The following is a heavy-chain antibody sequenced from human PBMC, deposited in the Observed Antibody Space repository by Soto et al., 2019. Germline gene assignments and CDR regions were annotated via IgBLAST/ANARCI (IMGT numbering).Heavy chain of an antibody. CDR1: GGDLTNSG. Sequence: QVNLVQSGAEMKKPGSSVKVSCKVSGGDLTNSGISWVRQAPGQGLEWMGGIFPLLAMVDYSQKFQGRVSITSDESTTPAYMDLGSLTSQDTAVYYCAKEDAAGFKSWGQGTLVIVSS. CDR3: AKEDAAGFKS. CDR2: IFPLLAMV. J-gene: IGHJ4*02. V-gene: IGHV1-69*04. D-gene: IGHD6-13*01.